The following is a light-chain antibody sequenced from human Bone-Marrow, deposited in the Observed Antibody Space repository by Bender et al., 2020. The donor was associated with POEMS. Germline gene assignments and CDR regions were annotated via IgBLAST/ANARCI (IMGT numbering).Light chain of an antibody. CDR2: DVN. CDR3: VAWDASLNGWV. J-gene: IGLJ3*02. Sequence: QSVLTQPRSVSGSPGQSVTISCTGASSDAGVSWYQLHPGKAPKFMIYDVNKRPSGVPDRFSGSKSGTSASLAITGLQSDDEAIYFCVAWDASLNGWVFGGGTKLTVL. CDR1: SSDAG. V-gene: IGLV2-11*01.